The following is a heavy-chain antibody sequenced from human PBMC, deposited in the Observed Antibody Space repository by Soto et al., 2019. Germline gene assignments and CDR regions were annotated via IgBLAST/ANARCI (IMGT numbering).Heavy chain of an antibody. CDR3: ARHAALYDYVWGSYRSYYYCGMDV. CDR2: IYYSGST. D-gene: IGHD3-16*02. V-gene: IGHV4-39*01. Sequence: SETLSLTCTVSGGSISSSSYYWGWIRQPPGKGLEWIGSIYYSGSTYYNPSLKSRVTISVDTSKNQFSLKLSSVTAADKAVYYCARHAALYDYVWGSYRSYYYCGMDVWGQGTTVTVSS. CDR1: GGSISSSSYY. J-gene: IGHJ6*02.